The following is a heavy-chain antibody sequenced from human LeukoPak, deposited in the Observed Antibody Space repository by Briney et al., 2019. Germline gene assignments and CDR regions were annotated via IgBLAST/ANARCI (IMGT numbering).Heavy chain of an antibody. CDR1: GGTFSSYA. J-gene: IGHJ5*02. Sequence: ASVKVSCKASGGTFSSYAISWVRQAPGQGLEWMGGIIPIFGTANYAQKFQGRVTITTDESTSTAYMELSSLRSEETAVYYCARGRGSGYYPVYNWFDPWGQGTLVTVSS. V-gene: IGHV1-69*05. CDR3: ARGRGSGYYPVYNWFDP. D-gene: IGHD3-22*01. CDR2: IIPIFGTA.